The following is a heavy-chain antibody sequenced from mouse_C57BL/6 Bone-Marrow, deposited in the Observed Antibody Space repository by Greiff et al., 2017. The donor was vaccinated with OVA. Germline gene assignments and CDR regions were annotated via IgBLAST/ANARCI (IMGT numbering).Heavy chain of an antibody. V-gene: IGHV1-55*01. CDR1: GYTFTSYW. D-gene: IGHD1-1*01. CDR3: TSRYYGSSLAAAMDY. Sequence: VQLQQPGAELVKPGASVKMSCKASGYTFTSYWITWVKQRPGQGLEWIGDIYPGSGSTNYNEKFKSKATLTVDTSSSTAYMQLSSLTSEDSAVYYCTSRYYGSSLAAAMDYWGQGTSVTVSS. J-gene: IGHJ4*01. CDR2: IYPGSGST.